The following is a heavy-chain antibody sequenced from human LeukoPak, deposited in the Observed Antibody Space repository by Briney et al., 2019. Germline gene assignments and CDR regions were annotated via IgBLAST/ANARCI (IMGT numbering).Heavy chain of an antibody. CDR2: IKQDGSEK. CDR3: ARDHHPFTA. V-gene: IGHV3-7*04. D-gene: IGHD5-18*01. J-gene: IGHJ4*02. Sequence: PGGSLRLSCAVSGFTFSTYWMSWVRQAPGKGLEWVANIKQDGSEKYYVDSVKGRFTISRDNAKNSLYLQMNSLRAEDTAVYYCARDHHPFTAWGQGTLVTVSS. CDR1: GFTFSTYW.